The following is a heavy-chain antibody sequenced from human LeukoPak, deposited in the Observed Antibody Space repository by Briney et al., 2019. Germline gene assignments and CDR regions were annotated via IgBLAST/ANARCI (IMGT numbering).Heavy chain of an antibody. CDR1: GYNYS. D-gene: IGHD3-10*01. Sequence: GESLQISCKASGYNYSIGWVHQIPGKGLEWMGIIYFGDSDTRYSPSFQGQITISADKSISTAYLQWSSLKASDTAMYFCTRHSYGFDYWGQGTLVTVSS. V-gene: IGHV5-51*07. CDR3: TRHSYGFDY. CDR2: IYFGDSDT. J-gene: IGHJ4*02.